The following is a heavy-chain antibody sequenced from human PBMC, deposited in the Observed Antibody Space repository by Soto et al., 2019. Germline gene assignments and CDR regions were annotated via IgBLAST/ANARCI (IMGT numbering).Heavy chain of an antibody. CDR3: SKFGSEAGKVQFEY. D-gene: IGHD1-26*01. CDR2: ISYDGSNK. CDR1: GVTFGSYG. Sequence: PGGSLRLSCAASGVTFGSYGMHWVRQAPGKGLEWVAVISYDGSNKYYADSVKGRFTISRDNSKNTLYLQMNSLRAEDTAVYYCSKFGSEAGKVQFEYWGQGTLVNVSS. J-gene: IGHJ4*02. V-gene: IGHV3-30*18.